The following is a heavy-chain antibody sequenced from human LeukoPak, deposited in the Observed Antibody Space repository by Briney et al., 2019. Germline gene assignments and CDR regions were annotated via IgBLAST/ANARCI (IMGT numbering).Heavy chain of an antibody. CDR1: GYTFTGYY. J-gene: IGHJ4*02. V-gene: IGHV1-2*06. D-gene: IGHD1-26*01. CDR2: LNPDNFDT. CDR3: ARDRGGSYVDY. Sequence: ASVTVSCKASGYTFTGYYIHWVRQAPGHGLEWMGRLNPDNFDTNYAQRFQGRVTMTRDTSIRTVYTELSSLRSDDTAIYYCARDRGGSYVDYWGQGTLVTVSS.